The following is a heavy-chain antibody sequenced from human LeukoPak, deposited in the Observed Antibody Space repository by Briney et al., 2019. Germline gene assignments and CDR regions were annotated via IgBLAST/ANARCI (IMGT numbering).Heavy chain of an antibody. Sequence: ASVKVSCKASGYTFTSYYMHWVRQAPGQGLEWMGIINPSGGSTSYAQKFQGRVTTTRDTSTSTVYMELSSLRSEDTAVYYCARDRGWLVFDYWGQGTLVTVSS. V-gene: IGHV1-46*01. J-gene: IGHJ4*02. D-gene: IGHD6-19*01. CDR1: GYTFTSYY. CDR3: ARDRGWLVFDY. CDR2: INPSGGST.